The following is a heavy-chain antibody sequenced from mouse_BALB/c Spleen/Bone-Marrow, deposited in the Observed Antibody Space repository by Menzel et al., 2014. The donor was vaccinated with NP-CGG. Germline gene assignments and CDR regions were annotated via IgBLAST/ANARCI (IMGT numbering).Heavy chain of an antibody. CDR2: IHPNSGNT. CDR1: GYTFTSSW. D-gene: IGHD1-2*01. CDR3: ARGATALDY. V-gene: IGHV1S130*01. J-gene: IGHJ2*01. Sequence: LVESGSVLVRPGASVKLSCKASGYTFTSSWMHWAKQRPGQGLEWIGEIHPNSGNTNYNEKFKGKATLTADTSSSPAYVDLSSLTSEDSSVYYCARGATALDYWGQGTTLTVSS.